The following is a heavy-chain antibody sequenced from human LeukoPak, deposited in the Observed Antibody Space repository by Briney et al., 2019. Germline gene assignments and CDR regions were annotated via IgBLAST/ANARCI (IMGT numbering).Heavy chain of an antibody. Sequence: ASVKVSCKASGYTFTSYGISWVRQAPGQGLEWMGWISAYNGNTNYAQKLQGSVTMTTDTSTSTAYMELRSLRSDDTAVYYCARDSKVYYDSSGYHDYWGQGTLVTVSS. D-gene: IGHD3-22*01. V-gene: IGHV1-18*01. CDR3: ARDSKVYYDSSGYHDY. CDR1: GYTFTSYG. CDR2: ISAYNGNT. J-gene: IGHJ4*02.